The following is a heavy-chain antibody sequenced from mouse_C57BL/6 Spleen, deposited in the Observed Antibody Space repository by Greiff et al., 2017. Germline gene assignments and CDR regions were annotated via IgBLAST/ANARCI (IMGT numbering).Heavy chain of an antibody. CDR2: ISDGGSYT. CDR1: GFTFSSYA. CDR3: AREDYYAMDY. Sequence: EVMLVESGGGLVKPGGSLKLSCAASGFTFSSYAMSWVRQTPEKRLEWVATISDGGSYTYYPDNVKGRFTISRDNANNNLYLQMSHLKSEDTAMYCCAREDYYAMDYWGQGTSVTVSS. J-gene: IGHJ4*01. V-gene: IGHV5-4*01.